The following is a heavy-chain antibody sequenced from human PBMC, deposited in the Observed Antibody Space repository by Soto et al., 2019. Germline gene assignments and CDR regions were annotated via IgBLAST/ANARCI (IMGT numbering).Heavy chain of an antibody. CDR1: GGSISSYY. Sequence: SETLSLTCTVSGGSISSYYWSWIRQPPGKGLEWIGYIYYSGSTNYNPPLKSRVTIPVDTSKNQFSLKLSSVTAADTAVYYCARHGKNTVTTAFDIWGQGTMVTVSS. D-gene: IGHD4-17*01. J-gene: IGHJ3*02. CDR2: IYYSGST. CDR3: ARHGKNTVTTAFDI. V-gene: IGHV4-59*08.